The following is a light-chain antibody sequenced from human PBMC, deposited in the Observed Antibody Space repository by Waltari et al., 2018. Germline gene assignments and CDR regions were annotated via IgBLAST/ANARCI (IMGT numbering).Light chain of an antibody. J-gene: IGLJ3*02. V-gene: IGLV4-69*01. CDR1: SGHSSNI. CDR2: VNSYGSH. CDR3: ETGGHGTWV. Sequence: QLVLTQSPSASASLGASVKLTCTLSSGHSSNIIAWLQQQPGKGPRYLMKVNSYGSHRKGDDIPVRFSGSSSGAERYLTSPSLQSEDEADSYCETGGHGTWVFGGGTKLIVL.